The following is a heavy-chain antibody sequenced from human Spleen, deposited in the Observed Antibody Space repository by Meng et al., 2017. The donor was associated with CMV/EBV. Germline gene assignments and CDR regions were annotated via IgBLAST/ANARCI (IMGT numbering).Heavy chain of an antibody. V-gene: IGHV3-23*01. CDR2: IGATAGGT. CDR1: GLTFSSYG. D-gene: IGHD5-24*01. J-gene: IGHJ5*02. CDR3: ARETPDGSLNWFDP. Sequence: GGSLRLSCAASGLTFSSYGMSWVRQAPGKGLEWVSSIGATAGGTYYADSVKGRFTISRDNAKNTLYLQMNSLRAEDTAVYYCARETPDGSLNWFDPWGQGTLVTVSS.